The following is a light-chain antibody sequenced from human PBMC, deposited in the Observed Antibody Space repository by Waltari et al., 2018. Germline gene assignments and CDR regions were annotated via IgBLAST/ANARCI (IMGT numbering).Light chain of an antibody. CDR3: QSGDSRGVGV. J-gene: IGLJ3*02. CDR2: KDS. V-gene: IGLV3-25*03. Sequence: SYELTQPPSSSVSPGQTARITCSGDALPKQYAHWYQQKPGQVSVLVIYKDSERPSGIHERFSGSSSGTTVTLTISGVQAEDEADYYCQSGDSRGVGVFGGGTKLTVL. CDR1: ALPKQY.